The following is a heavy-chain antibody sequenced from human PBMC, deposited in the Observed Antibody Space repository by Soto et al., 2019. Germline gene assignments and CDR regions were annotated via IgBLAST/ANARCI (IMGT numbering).Heavy chain of an antibody. CDR2: IYWDDDK. J-gene: IGHJ5*02. D-gene: IGHD6-13*01. V-gene: IGHV2-5*02. CDR3: AQTSLGDLVQIWFYP. CDR1: GFSLSTSGVG. Sequence: QITLKESGPTLVKPTQTLTLTCTFSGFSLSTSGVGVGWFRQPPGKALEWLALIYWDDDKGYSPSLKSRLTITKDTSKKQVVLTMTNMDPVDTATYYCAQTSLGDLVQIWFYPWGQGTLVTVSS.